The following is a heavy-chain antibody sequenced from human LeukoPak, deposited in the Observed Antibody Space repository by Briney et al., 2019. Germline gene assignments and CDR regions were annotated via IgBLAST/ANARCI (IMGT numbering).Heavy chain of an antibody. V-gene: IGHV3-30-3*01. Sequence: GGSLRLSCAASGFIFSNYVMYWVRQAPGKGLEWVAVISYDEAYKDYADSVKGRFSISRDTSKSTLFLEMNSLRVEDTAVYYCATDGSHWGLGTLVTVSS. CDR2: ISYDEAYK. J-gene: IGHJ4*02. CDR1: GFIFSNYV. CDR3: ATDGSH.